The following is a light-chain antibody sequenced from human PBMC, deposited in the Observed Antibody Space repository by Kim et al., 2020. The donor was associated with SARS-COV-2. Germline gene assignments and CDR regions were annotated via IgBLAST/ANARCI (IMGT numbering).Light chain of an antibody. CDR2: DAS. CDR1: QSISSY. CDR3: QQRSKWPLT. V-gene: IGKV3-11*01. Sequence: LAPGERATLSCRASQSISSYLGWYQQKPGQAPRLLIYDASNRATGIPARFSGSGSGTDFTLTISSLEPEDFAVYYCQQRSKWPLTFGGGTKVDIK. J-gene: IGKJ4*01.